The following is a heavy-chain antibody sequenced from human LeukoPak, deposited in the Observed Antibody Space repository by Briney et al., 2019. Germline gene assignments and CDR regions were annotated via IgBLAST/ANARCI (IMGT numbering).Heavy chain of an antibody. J-gene: IGHJ6*01. CDR1: GYTFTDYY. CDR2: INPNRGGT. CDR3: ARARGQQLPNNVYYNYVMDV. D-gene: IGHD6-13*01. Sequence: ASVKVSCKASGYTFTDYYIHWVRQAPGQGLEWMGWINPNRGGTESAQKFQGRVTMTRDTSISTGYMELSSPRSDDTALYYCARARGQQLPNNVYYNYVMDVLVQGTTVGVSS. V-gene: IGHV1-2*02.